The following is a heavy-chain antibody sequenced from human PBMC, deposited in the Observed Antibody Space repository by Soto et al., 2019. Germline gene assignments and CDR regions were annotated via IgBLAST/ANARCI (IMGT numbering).Heavy chain of an antibody. D-gene: IGHD2-2*01. CDR1: GFTFSNAW. CDR2: IKSKTDGGTT. CDR3: TTAGYCSSTSCQALYYYYYGMDV. J-gene: IGHJ6*02. Sequence: GGSLRLSCAASGFTFSNAWMNWVRQAPGKGLEWVGRIKSKTDGGTTDYAAPVKGRFTISRDDSKNTLYLQMNSLKTEDTAVYYCTTAGYCSSTSCQALYYYYYGMDVWGQGTTVTVSS. V-gene: IGHV3-15*07.